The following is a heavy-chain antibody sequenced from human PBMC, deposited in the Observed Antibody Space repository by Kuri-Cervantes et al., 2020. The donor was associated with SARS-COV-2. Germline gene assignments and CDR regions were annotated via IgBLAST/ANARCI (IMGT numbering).Heavy chain of an antibody. V-gene: IGHV3-30-3*01. CDR1: GFTFSSYA. Sequence: GGSLRLSCAASGFTFSSYAMHWVRQAPGKGLEWVAVISYDGSNKYYADSVEGRFTISRDNSKNTLYLQMNSLRAEDTAVYYCARDITMARGAYFDYWGQGTLVTVSS. CDR3: ARDITMARGAYFDY. CDR2: ISYDGSNK. D-gene: IGHD3-10*01. J-gene: IGHJ4*02.